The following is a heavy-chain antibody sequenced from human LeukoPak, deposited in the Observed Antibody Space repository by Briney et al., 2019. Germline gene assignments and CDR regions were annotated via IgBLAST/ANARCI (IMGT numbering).Heavy chain of an antibody. CDR1: GFTFSRYS. V-gene: IGHV3-23*01. D-gene: IGHD3-9*01. Sequence: GGSLRLSCAASGFTFSRYSMNWVRQAPGKGREWVSAIRGSGGSTYYADSVKGRFTISRDNSKNTLYLQMNSLRAEDTAVYYCAKAPLYYDILTGYYAPGWFDPWGQGTLVTVSS. CDR2: IRGSGGST. J-gene: IGHJ5*02. CDR3: AKAPLYYDILTGYYAPGWFDP.